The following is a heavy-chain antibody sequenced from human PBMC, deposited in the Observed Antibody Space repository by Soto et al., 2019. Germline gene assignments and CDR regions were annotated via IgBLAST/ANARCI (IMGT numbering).Heavy chain of an antibody. Sequence: QVQLQESGPGLVKPSETLSLTCTVSGGSINSGDYYWSWIRQPPGKGLEWIGYINYSGTTYYKPSLESPVTISAVTSRNQFSLRLSSVTAADTAVYYCGRDAEYGTSAIDYWGRGTLVTVSS. V-gene: IGHV4-30-4*01. CDR3: GRDAEYGTSAIDY. D-gene: IGHD2-8*02. J-gene: IGHJ4*02. CDR2: INYSGTT. CDR1: GGSINSGDYY.